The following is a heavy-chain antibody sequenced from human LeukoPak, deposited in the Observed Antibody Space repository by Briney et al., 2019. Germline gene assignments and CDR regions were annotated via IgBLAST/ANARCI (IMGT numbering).Heavy chain of an antibody. J-gene: IGHJ6*02. V-gene: IGHV3-23*01. CDR1: GFGFSSYD. CDR2: ISGSGGST. Sequence: GGSLRLSCAASGFGFSSYDMHWVRQAPGKGLEWVSAISGSGGSTYYADSVKGRFTISRDNSKNTLYLQMNSLRAEDTAVYYCAKGSLNYGMDVWGQGTTVTVSS. CDR3: AKGSLNYGMDV. D-gene: IGHD2-15*01.